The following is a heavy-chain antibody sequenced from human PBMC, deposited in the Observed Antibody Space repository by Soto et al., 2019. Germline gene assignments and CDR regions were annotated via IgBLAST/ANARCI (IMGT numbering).Heavy chain of an antibody. D-gene: IGHD2-2*01. J-gene: IGHJ4*02. CDR2: IYHSGST. CDR3: ARGRLVPAVNFDY. CDR1: GGSISSGGYS. V-gene: IGHV4-30-2*01. Sequence: SETLSLTCAVSGGSISSGGYSWSWIRQPPGKGLEWIGYIYHSGSTYYNPSLKSRVIISVDRSKNQFSLKVNSATAADTAVYYCARGRLVPAVNFDYWGLGTLVTVSS.